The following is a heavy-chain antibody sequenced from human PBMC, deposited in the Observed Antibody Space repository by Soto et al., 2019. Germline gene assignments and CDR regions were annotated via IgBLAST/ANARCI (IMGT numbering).Heavy chain of an antibody. J-gene: IGHJ6*02. CDR3: ARQEVVPAAINYYYYGMDV. CDR2: IIPIFGTA. Sequence: SVKVSCKASGGTFSSSAISWVRQAPGQGLEWMGGIIPIFGTANYAQKFQGRVTITADESTSTAYMELSSLRSEDTAVYYCARQEVVPAAINYYYYGMDVWGQGTTATVSS. V-gene: IGHV1-69*13. D-gene: IGHD2-2*01. CDR1: GGTFSSSA.